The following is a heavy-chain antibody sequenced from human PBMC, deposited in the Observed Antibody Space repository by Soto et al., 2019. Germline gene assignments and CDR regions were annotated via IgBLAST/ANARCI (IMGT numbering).Heavy chain of an antibody. Sequence: PGGSLRLSCAASGFTFSSYDMHWVRQATGKGLEWVSAIGTAGDTYYPGSVKGRFTISRENAKNSLYLQMNSLRAEDTAVYYCARGSAYYYGMVVWGQGTTVTVS. J-gene: IGHJ6*02. V-gene: IGHV3-13*01. CDR1: GFTFSSYD. CDR3: ARGSAYYYGMVV. CDR2: IGTAGDT.